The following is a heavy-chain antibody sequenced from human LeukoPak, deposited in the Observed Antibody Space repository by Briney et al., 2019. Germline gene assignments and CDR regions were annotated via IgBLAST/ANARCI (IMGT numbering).Heavy chain of an antibody. CDR2: ISSSGSTI. Sequence: GGSLRLSCAASGFTFSSYAMNWVRQAPGKGLEWVSYISSSGSTISYADSGKGRFTISRDNAKNSLYLQMNSLRAEDTAVYYCAELGITMIGGVWGKGTTVTISS. CDR1: GFTFSSYA. D-gene: IGHD3-10*02. CDR3: AELGITMIGGV. V-gene: IGHV3-48*03. J-gene: IGHJ6*04.